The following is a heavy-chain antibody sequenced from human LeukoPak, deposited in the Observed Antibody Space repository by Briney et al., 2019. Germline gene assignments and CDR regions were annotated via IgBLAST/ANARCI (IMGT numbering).Heavy chain of an antibody. Sequence: SGGSLRLSCAASGFTFSDYYMSWIRQAPGKGLEWVSYISSSGSTIYYADSVKGRFTISRDNAKNTLYLQMNSLRAEDTAVYYCARVVPAARNYFDYWGQGTLVTVSS. CDR3: ARVVPAARNYFDY. V-gene: IGHV3-11*04. CDR1: GFTFSDYY. D-gene: IGHD2-2*01. J-gene: IGHJ4*02. CDR2: ISSSGSTI.